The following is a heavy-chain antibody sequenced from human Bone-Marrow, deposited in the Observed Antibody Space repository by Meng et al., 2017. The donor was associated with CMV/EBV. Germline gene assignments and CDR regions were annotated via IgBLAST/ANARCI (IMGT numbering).Heavy chain of an antibody. CDR1: GGSISSYY. V-gene: IGHV4-59*01. Sequence: GSLRLSCAASGGSISSYYWSWIRQPPGKGLEWIGYIYYSGSTNYNPSLKSRVTISVDTSKNQFSLKLSSVTAADTAVYYCARDNVVWFGDPGGMDVWGQGTTVTVSS. CDR2: IYYSGST. CDR3: ARDNVVWFGDPGGMDV. D-gene: IGHD3-10*01. J-gene: IGHJ6*02.